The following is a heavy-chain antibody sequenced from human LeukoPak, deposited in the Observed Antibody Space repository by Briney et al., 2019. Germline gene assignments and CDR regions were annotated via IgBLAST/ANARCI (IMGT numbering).Heavy chain of an antibody. CDR2: IRRKANSYAT. CDR1: GFTFSGSA. J-gene: IGHJ4*02. D-gene: IGHD2-2*01. V-gene: IGHV3-73*01. Sequence: AGGSLKLSCAASGFTFSGSAMHWVRQASGKGLEWVGRIRRKANSYATAYAASVKGRFTISRDDSKNTAYLQMNSLKTEDTAVYYCTRHWDRIPAAMVQVDYWGQGTLVTVSS. CDR3: TRHWDRIPAAMVQVDY.